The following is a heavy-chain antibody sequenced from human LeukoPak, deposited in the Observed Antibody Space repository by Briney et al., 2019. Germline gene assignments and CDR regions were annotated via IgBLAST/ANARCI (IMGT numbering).Heavy chain of an antibody. CDR3: ATETNGRHYDY. D-gene: IGHD1-14*01. Sequence: GGSLRLSCTASGLTFSTSGLHSLRQAPEEGLECVASICPTGSDRYHADSIKGRFTTPRDNANNFRYLQMSSLRAEDTALYYCATETNGRHYDYWGQGTLLTVSS. CDR2: ICPTGSDR. V-gene: IGHV3-21*06. J-gene: IGHJ4*02. CDR1: GLTFSTSG.